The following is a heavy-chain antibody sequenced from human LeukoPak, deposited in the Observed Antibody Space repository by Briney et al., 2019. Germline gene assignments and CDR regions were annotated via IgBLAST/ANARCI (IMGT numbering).Heavy chain of an antibody. CDR3: ASAAGGDFWSGYYGYYYYRDV. CDR2: IYYSGST. J-gene: IGHJ6*03. D-gene: IGHD3-3*01. CDR1: GGSISSYY. Sequence: SETLSLTCTVSGGSISSYYWSWIRQPPGKGLEWIGYIYYSGSTNYNPSLKSRVTISVDTSKNQFSLKLSSVTAADTAVYYCASAAGGDFWSGYYGYYYYRDVWGKGTTVTVSS. V-gene: IGHV4-59*01.